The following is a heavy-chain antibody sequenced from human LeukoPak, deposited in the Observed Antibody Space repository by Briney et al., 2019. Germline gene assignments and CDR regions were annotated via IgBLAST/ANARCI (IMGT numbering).Heavy chain of an antibody. V-gene: IGHV3-11*05. CDR2: VMSGRGST. J-gene: IGHJ4*02. D-gene: IGHD3-16*01. Sequence: PGGSLRLSCAASGFSVSDYSISWIRQSPGKGPEWISYVMSGRGSTNYADSVKGRFTISRDNAKNSVALQLDGLREDDTAVYFCTRERRGSYYAFESWGQGTLVTVSS. CDR3: TRERRGSYYAFES. CDR1: GFSVSDYS.